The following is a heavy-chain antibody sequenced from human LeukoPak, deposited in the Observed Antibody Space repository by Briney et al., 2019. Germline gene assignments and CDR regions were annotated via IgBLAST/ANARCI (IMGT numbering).Heavy chain of an antibody. Sequence: ASVKVSCKASGGTFISYAISWVRQAPGQGLEWMGGIIPIFGTANYAQKFQGRVTITTDESTSTAYMGLSSLRSEDTAVYYCARGWGASENPPWFDHWGQGTLVTVSS. CDR3: ARGWGASENPPWFDH. D-gene: IGHD1-14*01. J-gene: IGHJ5*02. CDR2: IIPIFGTA. V-gene: IGHV1-69*05. CDR1: GGTFISYA.